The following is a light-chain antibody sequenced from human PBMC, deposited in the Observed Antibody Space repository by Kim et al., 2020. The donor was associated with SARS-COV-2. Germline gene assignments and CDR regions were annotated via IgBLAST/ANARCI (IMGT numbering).Light chain of an antibody. CDR2: GAS. CDR3: KEIHGLPKT. J-gene: IGKJ1*01. V-gene: IGKV3-20*01. CDR1: QTLSNNY. Sequence: EVVLTQSPSTLSLSPGERATLSCRASQTLSNNYLAWYQQRPGQAPRLLVYGASNRATGIPGRFNGSGSGTDFTLTISRLEPEDFVVYICKEIHGLPKTYGRETK.